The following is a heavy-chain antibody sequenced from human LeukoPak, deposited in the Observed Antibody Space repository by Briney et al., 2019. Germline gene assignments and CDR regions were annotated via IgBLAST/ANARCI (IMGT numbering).Heavy chain of an antibody. V-gene: IGHV3-23*01. D-gene: IGHD2-2*01. CDR2: IGGSGGTT. Sequence: GGSLRLSCAASGFTFSSYAMNWVRQAPGKGLEWVSAIGGSGGTTYYADSVKGRFTISRDNSKNTLYLQMNSLRAEDTAVYYCARLFRVVVPAANTHFDYWGQGTLVTVSS. J-gene: IGHJ4*02. CDR3: ARLFRVVVPAANTHFDY. CDR1: GFTFSSYA.